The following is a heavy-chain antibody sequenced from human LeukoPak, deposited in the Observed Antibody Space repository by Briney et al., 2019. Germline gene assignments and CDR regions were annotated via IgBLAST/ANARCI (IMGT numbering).Heavy chain of an antibody. CDR1: GGSISTSNW. J-gene: IGHJ5*02. CDR2: INHSGST. V-gene: IGHV4-4*02. Sequence: SETLSLTCDVSGGSISTSNWLSWVRQPPGKGLEWIGEINHSGSTNYNPSLKSRVTISVDTSKNQFSLKLSSVTAADTAVYYCARNKYYYGSGNYGVPNWFDPWGQGTLVTVSS. D-gene: IGHD3-10*01. CDR3: ARNKYYYGSGNYGVPNWFDP.